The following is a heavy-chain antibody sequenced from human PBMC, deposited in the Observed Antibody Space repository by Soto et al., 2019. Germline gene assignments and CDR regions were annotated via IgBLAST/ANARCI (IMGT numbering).Heavy chain of an antibody. V-gene: IGHV3-30*18. J-gene: IGHJ5*02. D-gene: IGHD3-22*01. CDR2: IPYDGSNK. Sequence: PGGSLILSCAASGFTFSSYGMHWVRQAPGKGLEWVAVIPYDGSNKYYADSVKGRFTISRDNSKNTLYLQMNSLRAEDTAVYYCAKDLEGYYDSSGLEWFDPWGQGTLVTVSS. CDR1: GFTFSSYG. CDR3: AKDLEGYYDSSGLEWFDP.